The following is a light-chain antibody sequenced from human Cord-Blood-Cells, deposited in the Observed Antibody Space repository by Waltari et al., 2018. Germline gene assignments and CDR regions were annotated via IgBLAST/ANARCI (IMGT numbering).Light chain of an antibody. Sequence: AIQLTQSPSSLSASVGDRVTITCRASQGISSALAWYPQKPGKAPKLLIYDASSLESGVPSRFSGSGSGTDFTLTISSLQPEDFATYYCQQFNSYPPVTFGGGTKVEIK. CDR3: QQFNSYPPVT. CDR1: QGISSA. V-gene: IGKV1-13*02. J-gene: IGKJ4*01. CDR2: DAS.